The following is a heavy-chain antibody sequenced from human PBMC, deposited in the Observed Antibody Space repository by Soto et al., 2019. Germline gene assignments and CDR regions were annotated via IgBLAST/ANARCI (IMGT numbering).Heavy chain of an antibody. CDR3: ASYQAMGF. J-gene: IGHJ4*02. CDR1: GFTFSSYA. D-gene: IGHD5-18*01. V-gene: IGHV3-30-3*01. Sequence: QVQLVESGGGVVQPGRSLRLSCAASGFTFSSYAMHWVRQAPGKGLEWVAVISYDGSNKYYADSVKGRFTISRDNSKNTLHLQMNSLRAEDTAVYYCASYQAMGFWGQGTLVTVSS. CDR2: ISYDGSNK.